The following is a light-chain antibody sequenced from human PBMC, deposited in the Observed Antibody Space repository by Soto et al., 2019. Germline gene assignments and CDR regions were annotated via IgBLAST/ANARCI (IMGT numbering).Light chain of an antibody. J-gene: IGKJ1*01. Sequence: IQMTQPPSTLSASLGDRVTITCRASQTISSGLGWYQQKPGKAPKLLIYPASNLQSGVPSRFSGSGSGTEFTLTISSLQPDDFATYYCQHYNRYSEAFGQGTAVDI. CDR1: QTISSG. CDR3: QHYNRYSEA. V-gene: IGKV1-5*03. CDR2: PAS.